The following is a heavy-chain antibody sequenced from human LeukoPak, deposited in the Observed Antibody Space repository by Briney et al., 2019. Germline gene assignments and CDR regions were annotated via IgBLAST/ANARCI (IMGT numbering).Heavy chain of an antibody. Sequence: ASVKVSCKASGYTFTDYHINWVRQAAGQGLEWVGWMNPKNGDSSYAQRFQGRVTITRDTSISTSYMELRSLRPDDTAVYFCARTTSFTASGYDYWGQGTLVTVSS. D-gene: IGHD6-25*01. CDR2: MNPKNGDS. CDR1: GYTFTDYH. V-gene: IGHV1-8*03. CDR3: ARTTSFTASGYDY. J-gene: IGHJ4*02.